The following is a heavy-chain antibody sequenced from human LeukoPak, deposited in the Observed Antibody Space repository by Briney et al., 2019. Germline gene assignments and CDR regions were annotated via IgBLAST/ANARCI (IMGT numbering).Heavy chain of an antibody. D-gene: IGHD1-1*01. V-gene: IGHV3-7*01. CDR3: ARDKIEGPTKLDY. Sequence: GGSLGLSCAASGFTFSSYWMSWVRQAPGKGLEWVANIKQDESEKYYVDSLKGRFTISRDNAKNSLYLQMNSLRAEDTAVYYCARDKIEGPTKLDYWGQGILVTVSS. CDR2: IKQDESEK. J-gene: IGHJ4*02. CDR1: GFTFSSYW.